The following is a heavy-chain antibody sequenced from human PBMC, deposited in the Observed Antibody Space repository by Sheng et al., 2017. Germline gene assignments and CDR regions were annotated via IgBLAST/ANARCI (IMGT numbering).Heavy chain of an antibody. CDR3: AKMSRQQLVRPPYY. J-gene: IGHJ4*02. V-gene: IGHV3-30*18. Sequence: QVQLVESGGGVVQPGGSLRLSCAASGFTFTTYGMHWVRQAPGKGLEWVAVISYDGSYKYYADSVKGRFTISRDNSKNTLYLQMNSLRAEDTAVYYCAKMSRQQLVRPPYYWGQGTLVTVSS. D-gene: IGHD6-13*01. CDR2: ISYDGSYK. CDR1: GFTFTTYG.